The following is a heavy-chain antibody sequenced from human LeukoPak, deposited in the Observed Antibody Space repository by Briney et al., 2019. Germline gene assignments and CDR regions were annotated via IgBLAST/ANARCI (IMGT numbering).Heavy chain of an antibody. D-gene: IGHD1-7*01. CDR1: GFTVSDNY. J-gene: IGHJ4*02. Sequence: GGSLRLSRAASGFTVSDNYMSWVRQAPGKGLEWVSTLYSGGNTYYAGSVMGRFTISRDSSKNTLYLQMNSLRAGDTAVYYCARARITGTTLDYWGQGTLVTVSS. V-gene: IGHV3-53*01. CDR2: LYSGGNT. CDR3: ARARITGTTLDY.